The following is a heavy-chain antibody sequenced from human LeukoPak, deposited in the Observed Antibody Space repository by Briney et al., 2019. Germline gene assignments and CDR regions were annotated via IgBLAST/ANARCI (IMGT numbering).Heavy chain of an antibody. CDR2: ISTNSVAT. D-gene: IGHD6-6*01. CDR3: AKGQSTIATRSFDS. CDR1: GFTFSSYG. Sequence: GRPLRLSCAASGFTFSSYGMHWVRQAPGKGLEWVSTISTNSVATYYSDSVKGRFTISRDNSKNTLFLQMNSLRAEDTAIYYCAKGQSTIATRSFDSWGQGTLVTVSS. J-gene: IGHJ4*02. V-gene: IGHV3-23*01.